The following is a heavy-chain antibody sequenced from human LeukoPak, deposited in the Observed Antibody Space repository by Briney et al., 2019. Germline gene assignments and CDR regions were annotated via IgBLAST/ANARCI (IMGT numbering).Heavy chain of an antibody. CDR2: IYHRGTT. Sequence: PSETLSLTCAVSGGSVSSDTWWTWVRQPPGKGLEWIGEIYHRGTTNDSPSLKSRVTISLDKSKNQFSLKLSSVTAADTAVYYCATRNYYDSTGYYNYWGQGTLVTVSS. V-gene: IGHV4-4*02. J-gene: IGHJ4*02. CDR3: ATRNYYDSTGYYNY. D-gene: IGHD3-22*01. CDR1: GGSVSSDTW.